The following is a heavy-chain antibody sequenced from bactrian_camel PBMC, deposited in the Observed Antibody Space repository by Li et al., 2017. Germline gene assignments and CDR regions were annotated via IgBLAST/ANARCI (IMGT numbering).Heavy chain of an antibody. CDR2: SVDFDGSP. Sequence: HVQLVESGGGSSQSGGSLRLSCEASGYTYDSYCMAWFRQAPGKEREGVASVDFDGSPYYADSVKGRFTISKDKAKHTLSLQMNNLRPEDTAMYYCATGVYCAHELSPDEYDVWGQGTQVTVS. CDR1: GYTYDSYC. D-gene: IGHD3*01. CDR3: ATGVYCAHELSPDEYDV. V-gene: IGHV3S63*01. J-gene: IGHJ4*01.